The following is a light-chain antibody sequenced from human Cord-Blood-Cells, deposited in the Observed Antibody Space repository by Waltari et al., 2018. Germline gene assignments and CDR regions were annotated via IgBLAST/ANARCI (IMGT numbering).Light chain of an antibody. CDR2: AAS. V-gene: IGKV1-27*01. Sequence: DIQMPQSPSSLSASGGDRVTITCRVSQGISNYLARQQHKPWKVPKLLIYAASTLQSGVPSRFSGSGSGTDFTLTISSLQPEDVATYCCQKYNSAPRTFGPGTKVDIK. J-gene: IGKJ3*01. CDR1: QGISNY. CDR3: QKYNSAPRT.